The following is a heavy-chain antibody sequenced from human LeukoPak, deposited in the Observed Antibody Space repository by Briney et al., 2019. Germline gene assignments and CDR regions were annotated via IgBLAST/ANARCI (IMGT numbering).Heavy chain of an antibody. CDR3: ARDLAGDRRYWYFDL. D-gene: IGHD7-27*01. V-gene: IGHV1-69*04. Sequence: SVKVSCKASGGTFISYAISWVRQAPGQGLEWMGRIIPILGIANYAQKFQGRVTITADKSTSTAYMELSSLRSEDTAVYYCARDLAGDRRYWYFDLWGRGTLVTVSS. CDR2: IIPILGIA. CDR1: GGTFISYA. J-gene: IGHJ2*01.